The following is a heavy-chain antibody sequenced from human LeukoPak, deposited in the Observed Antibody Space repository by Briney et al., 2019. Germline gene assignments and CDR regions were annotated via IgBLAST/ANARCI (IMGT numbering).Heavy chain of an antibody. CDR2: INPNSGGT. D-gene: IGHD1-26*01. V-gene: IGHV1-2*02. Sequence: ASVKVSCKSSVYTFTGYYMHWVRQAPGQGLEWMGWINPNSGGTNYAQKFQGRVTMTRDTSISTAYMELSRLRSDDTAVYYCASSGEVGASDYSFDYWGQGTRVSVSS. J-gene: IGHJ4*02. CDR3: ASSGEVGASDYSFDY. CDR1: VYTFTGYY.